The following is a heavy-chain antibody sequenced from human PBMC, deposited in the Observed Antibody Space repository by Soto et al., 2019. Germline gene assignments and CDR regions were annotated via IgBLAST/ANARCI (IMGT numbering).Heavy chain of an antibody. CDR2: INAGNGNT. J-gene: IGHJ4*02. CDR1: GYTFTSYA. Sequence: ASVKVSCKASGYTFTSYAMHWVRQAPGQRLEWMGWINAGNGNTKYSQKFQGRVTVTRDTSASTAYMELSSLRSEDTAVYYCASVPLEDYGVGPYWGQGTLVTVSS. CDR3: ASVPLEDYGVGPY. D-gene: IGHD4-17*01. V-gene: IGHV1-3*01.